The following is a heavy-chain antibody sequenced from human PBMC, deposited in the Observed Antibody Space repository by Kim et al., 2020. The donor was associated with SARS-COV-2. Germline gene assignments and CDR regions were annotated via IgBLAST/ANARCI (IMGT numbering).Heavy chain of an antibody. V-gene: IGHV1-69*13. CDR3: ARWGENSVYYDSSGPDAFDI. D-gene: IGHD3-22*01. CDR1: GGTFSSYA. CDR2: IIPIFGTA. Sequence: SVKVSCKASGGTFSSYAISWVRQAPGQGLEWMGGIIPIFGTANYAQKLQGRVTITADESTSTAYMELSSLRSEDTAVYYCARWGENSVYYDSSGPDAFDIWGQGTMVTVSS. J-gene: IGHJ3*02.